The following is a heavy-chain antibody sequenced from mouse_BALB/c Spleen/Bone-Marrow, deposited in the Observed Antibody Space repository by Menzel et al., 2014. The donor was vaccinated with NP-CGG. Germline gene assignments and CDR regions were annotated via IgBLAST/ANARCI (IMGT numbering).Heavy chain of an antibody. CDR1: GYAFXSYN. CDR2: IDPYNGGT. D-gene: IGHD4-1*01. V-gene: IGHV1S135*01. J-gene: IGHJ4*01. Sequence: EVKLVESGPELVKPGASVKVSCKASGYAFXSYNMYWVKQSHGKSLEWIGYIDPYNGGTSYNQKFKGKATLTVDKSSSTAYMHLNSLTSEDSAVYYCARSILGAMDYWGQGTSVTVSS. CDR3: ARSILGAMDY.